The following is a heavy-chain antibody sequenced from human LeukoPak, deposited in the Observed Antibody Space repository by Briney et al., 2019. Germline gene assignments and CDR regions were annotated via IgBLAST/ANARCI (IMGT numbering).Heavy chain of an antibody. V-gene: IGHV4-4*07. D-gene: IGHD2-15*01. CDR1: GDSISTYY. CDR2: IYTSGST. CDR3: ARKAKVATYFDY. Sequence: SETLSLTCTVSGDSISTYYWSWIRQPPGEGLEWIGRIYTSGSTSYNPSLKSRVTMSLDTSKNQFSLRLTSVTAADTAVYYCARKAKVATYFDYWGQGILVTVSS. J-gene: IGHJ4*02.